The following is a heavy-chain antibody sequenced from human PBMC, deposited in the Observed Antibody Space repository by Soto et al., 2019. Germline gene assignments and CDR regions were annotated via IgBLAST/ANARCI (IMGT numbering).Heavy chain of an antibody. CDR2: IYYSGST. CDR1: GGSISSYY. Sequence: SETLSLTCTVSGGSISSYYWSWIRQPPGKGLEWIGYIYYSGSTNYNPSLKSRVTISVDTSKNQFPLKLSSVTAADTAVYYCARAVAGPKQIDYWGQGTLVTVSS. J-gene: IGHJ4*02. CDR3: ARAVAGPKQIDY. D-gene: IGHD6-19*01. V-gene: IGHV4-59*01.